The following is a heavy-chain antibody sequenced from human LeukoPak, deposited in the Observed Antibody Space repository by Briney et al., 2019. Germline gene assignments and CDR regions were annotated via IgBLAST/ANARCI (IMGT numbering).Heavy chain of an antibody. V-gene: IGHV3-21*01. CDR3: ARGKEPVAGSLSHFDY. D-gene: IGHD6-19*01. J-gene: IGHJ4*02. Sequence: GGSLRLSCAASGFIFSSYSMNWVRQAPGKGLEWVSSISSRSSYIDYADSLKGRFTISRDNAKNSLYLQMNSLRAEDTAVYYCARGKEPVAGSLSHFDYWGQGTLVTVSS. CDR2: ISSRSSYI. CDR1: GFIFSSYS.